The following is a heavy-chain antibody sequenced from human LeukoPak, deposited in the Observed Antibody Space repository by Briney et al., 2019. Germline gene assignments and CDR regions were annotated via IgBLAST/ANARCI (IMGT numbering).Heavy chain of an antibody. D-gene: IGHD4-23*01. J-gene: IGHJ3*02. Sequence: GGSLRLSCAASGFTFSSYGMHWVRQAPGKGLEWVAVISYDGSNKYYADSVKGRFTISRDNSKNTLYLQMNSLRAEDTAVYYCAKLNYGGNSGDGFDIWGQGTMVTVSS. CDR1: GFTFSSYG. CDR2: ISYDGSNK. V-gene: IGHV3-30*18. CDR3: AKLNYGGNSGDGFDI.